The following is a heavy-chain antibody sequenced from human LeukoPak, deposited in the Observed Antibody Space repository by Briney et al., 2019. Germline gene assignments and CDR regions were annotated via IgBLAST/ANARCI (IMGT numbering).Heavy chain of an antibody. V-gene: IGHV1-8*01. Sequence: ASVKVSCKDSGYTFTYCDIDWLRPATGQGLEWMGWMNPNSGNTGYGQSFQGRITMTRDISIGTAYMELSNLTSEDTAIYYCTRGSSGRRDNWGQGTLVTVSA. D-gene: IGHD6-19*01. CDR2: MNPNSGNT. CDR3: TRGSSGRRDN. CDR1: GYTFTYCD. J-gene: IGHJ4*02.